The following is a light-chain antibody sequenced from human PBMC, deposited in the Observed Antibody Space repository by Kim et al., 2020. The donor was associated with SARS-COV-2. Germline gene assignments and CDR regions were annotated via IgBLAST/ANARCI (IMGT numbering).Light chain of an antibody. V-gene: IGLV2-11*01. Sequence: ISCTGTASDGVRYIYFACYQQHPGKAPKLMFSDVSKGPSGAPDRFSGSKSGNTASLTISVLQAEYEADYYCCAYAGSETYVFGSGTKVTVL. CDR1: ASDGVRYIY. CDR2: DVS. CDR3: CAYAGSETYV. J-gene: IGLJ1*01.